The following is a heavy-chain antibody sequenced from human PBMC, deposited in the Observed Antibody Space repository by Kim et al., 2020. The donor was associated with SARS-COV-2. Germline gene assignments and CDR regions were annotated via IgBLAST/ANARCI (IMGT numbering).Heavy chain of an antibody. CDR3: ESGIVTPTC. CDR2: IKQDGSEK. CDR1: GFTFSHYG. V-gene: IGHV3-7*03. D-gene: IGHD2-21*01. Sequence: GGSLRLSCAAFGFTFSHYGMSWVRQAPGKGLEWVANIKQDGSEKYYVDSVKGRFSISRDNAKNSLYLQMNSLRAEDTAVYFCESGIVTPTCWGQGTLVTVSS. J-gene: IGHJ4*02.